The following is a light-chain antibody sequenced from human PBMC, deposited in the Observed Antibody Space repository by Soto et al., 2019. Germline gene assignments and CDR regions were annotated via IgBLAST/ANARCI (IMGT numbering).Light chain of an antibody. V-gene: IGLV2-14*03. Sequence: QSVLTQPASGSGSPGQSITISCTGTSSDIGGYNYVAWYQQHLGKAPKLIIYNVAVRPSGVSNRFSGSKSGNTASLAISGLQPEDEAHYYCSSYTGASALYVFGTGTKVTVL. CDR1: SSDIGGYNY. CDR2: NVA. CDR3: SSYTGASALYV. J-gene: IGLJ1*01.